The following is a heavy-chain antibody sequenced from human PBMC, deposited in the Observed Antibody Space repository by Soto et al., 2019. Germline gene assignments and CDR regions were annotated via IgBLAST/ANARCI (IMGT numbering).Heavy chain of an antibody. Sequence: PSETPSLTCTVSGGSISNYYWSWVRQPPGKGLEYLGYIYFSGSTNYNPSLRSRVTISLDTSRNQLSLKLTSVTAADTAVYYCARHSGGYNFLDYWGQGTLVTVSS. CDR1: GGSISNYY. CDR2: IYFSGST. D-gene: IGHD2-15*01. CDR3: ARHSGGYNFLDY. V-gene: IGHV4-59*01. J-gene: IGHJ4*02.